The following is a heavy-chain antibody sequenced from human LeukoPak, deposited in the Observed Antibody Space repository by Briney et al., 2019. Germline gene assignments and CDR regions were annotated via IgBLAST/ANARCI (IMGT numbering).Heavy chain of an antibody. D-gene: IGHD5-18*01. V-gene: IGHV4-30-4*01. J-gene: IGHJ4*02. Sequence: PSETLSLTCTVSGGSISSGDYYWSWIRQPPGKGLEWIGYIYYSGSTYYNPSLKSRVTISVDTSKNQFSLKLSSVTAADTAVYYCARDRAARGYRYYFDYWGQGTLVTVSS. CDR3: ARDRAARGYRYYFDY. CDR2: IYYSGST. CDR1: GGSISSGDYY.